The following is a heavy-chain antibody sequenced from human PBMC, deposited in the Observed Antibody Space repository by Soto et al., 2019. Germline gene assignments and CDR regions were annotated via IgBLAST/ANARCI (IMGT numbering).Heavy chain of an antibody. CDR1: GYTFTSYA. V-gene: IGHV1-3*01. CDR3: ARAAVAGTWGWFDP. CDR2: INAGNGNT. J-gene: IGHJ5*02. Sequence: QVQLVQSGAAVKKPGASVKVSCKASGYTFTSYAMHWVRQAPGQRLEWMGWINAGNGNTKYSQKFQGRVTITRDTSASTAYMELSSLKSEDTAVYYCARAAVAGTWGWFDPWGQGTLVTVSS. D-gene: IGHD6-19*01.